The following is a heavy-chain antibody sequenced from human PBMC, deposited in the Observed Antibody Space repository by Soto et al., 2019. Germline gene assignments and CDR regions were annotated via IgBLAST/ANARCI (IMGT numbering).Heavy chain of an antibody. CDR2: INAYNGNT. J-gene: IGHJ3*02. V-gene: IGHV1-18*01. CDR3: ARAGLIAVVEHWSFDI. D-gene: IGHD3-22*01. CDR1: GYTFTSYG. Sequence: QVQLVQSGAEVKKPGASVKVSCKASGYTFTSYGISWVRQAPGQGLEWMGWINAYNGNTNYPQKLQGRVIMTTDTPTSTAYMELRSLRSDDTAVYYCARAGLIAVVEHWSFDIWGQGTMVTVSS.